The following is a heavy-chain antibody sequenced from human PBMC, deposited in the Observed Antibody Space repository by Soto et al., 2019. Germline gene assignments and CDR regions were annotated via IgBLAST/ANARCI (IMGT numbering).Heavy chain of an antibody. CDR1: GYTFTSYG. Sequence: QVQLVQSGAEVKKPGASVKVSCKASGYTFTSYGISWVRQAPGQGLEWMGWISAYNGNTNYAQKLQGRVTMTTDTSTSTANRELRSLRSDDTVVYYCARGELTVTTNYYYGMDVWGQGTTVTDSS. D-gene: IGHD4-17*01. CDR2: ISAYNGNT. CDR3: ARGELTVTTNYYYGMDV. V-gene: IGHV1-18*01. J-gene: IGHJ6*02.